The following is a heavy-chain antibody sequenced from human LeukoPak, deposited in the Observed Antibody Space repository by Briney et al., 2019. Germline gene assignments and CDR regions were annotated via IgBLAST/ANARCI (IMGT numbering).Heavy chain of an antibody. D-gene: IGHD2-21*01. J-gene: IGHJ4*02. CDR3: ANSDAIDY. V-gene: IGHV3-66*01. CDR1: GFTVRSNY. Sequence: TGGSLRLSCSASGFTVRSNYMTWVRQAPGKGLEWVPVIYSDVSGGSTYYADSVKGRFTISRDNSKNTLYLQMNSLRAEDTAVYYCANSDAIDYWGQGTLVTVSS. CDR2: IYSDVSGGST.